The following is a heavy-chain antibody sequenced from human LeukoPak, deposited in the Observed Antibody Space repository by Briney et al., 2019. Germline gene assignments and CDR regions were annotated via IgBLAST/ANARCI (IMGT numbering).Heavy chain of an antibody. CDR3: ARGIRFLQWSYYSDY. Sequence: ASVKLSCKASGYTFTSYAIHWVRHSTGQRLEWMGWINAGNGDTRYSQTFQGRLTITRDTSASTAYMELSGLRSEDTAVYYCARGIRFLQWSYYSDYWGQGTLVTVSS. J-gene: IGHJ4*02. V-gene: IGHV1-3*01. D-gene: IGHD3-3*01. CDR2: INAGNGDT. CDR1: GYTFTSYA.